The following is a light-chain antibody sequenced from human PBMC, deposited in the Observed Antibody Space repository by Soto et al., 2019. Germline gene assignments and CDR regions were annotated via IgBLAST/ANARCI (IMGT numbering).Light chain of an antibody. CDR2: GAS. Sequence: ENVLTQSPGTLSLSPGERATLSCRASQSVSSNFLAWYQQKPGQAPRLLIYGASNRATGIPDRFSGSGSGTDFTRTISRLEPEDFAVYYCQQYDCSPRTFGQGTKVEIK. CDR3: QQYDCSPRT. V-gene: IGKV3-20*01. CDR1: QSVSSNF. J-gene: IGKJ1*01.